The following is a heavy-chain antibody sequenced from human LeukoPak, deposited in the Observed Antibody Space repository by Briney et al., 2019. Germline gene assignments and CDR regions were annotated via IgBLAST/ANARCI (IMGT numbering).Heavy chain of an antibody. Sequence: SETLSLTCSFSGYSISSGYYWGWIRQPPGQGLEWIGNIYHSGSTYYNPSLKSRVTISVDTSKNQFSLKLSSVTAADTAVYYCARAEQWLFDYWGQGTLVTVSS. CDR3: ARAEQWLFDY. V-gene: IGHV4-38-2*02. D-gene: IGHD6-19*01. CDR2: IYHSGST. CDR1: GYSISSGYY. J-gene: IGHJ4*02.